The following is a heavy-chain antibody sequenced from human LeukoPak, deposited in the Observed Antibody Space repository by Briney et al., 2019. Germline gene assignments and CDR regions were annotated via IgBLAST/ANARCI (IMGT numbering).Heavy chain of an antibody. CDR1: GITFSSYW. D-gene: IGHD5-18*01. J-gene: IGHJ4*02. V-gene: IGHV3-7*01. Sequence: GGSLRLSCAASGITFSSYWMSWVRQAPGKGLEWVANIKQDGSEKYYVDSVKGRFTISRDNSKNSLYLQMNSLRAEGTAVYYCARDPGYNYGFDYWGQGTLVTVSS. CDR2: IKQDGSEK. CDR3: ARDPGYNYGFDY.